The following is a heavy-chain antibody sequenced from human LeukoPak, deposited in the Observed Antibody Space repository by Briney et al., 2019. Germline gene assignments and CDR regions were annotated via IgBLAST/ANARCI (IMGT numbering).Heavy chain of an antibody. CDR3: AKAPVWNYYYGLDV. CDR2: ITTSGST. V-gene: IGHV3-23*01. D-gene: IGHD2-21*01. Sequence: PGGSLRLSCAASGLTASHNVNNAMCWVRHAPGKGLEWVSGITTSGSTYYADSVKGRFTISRENTNNTLYLHMHSLRAEDTAVYSCAKAPVWNYYYGLDVWGQGTTVTVSS. CDR1: GLTASHNVNNA. J-gene: IGHJ6*02.